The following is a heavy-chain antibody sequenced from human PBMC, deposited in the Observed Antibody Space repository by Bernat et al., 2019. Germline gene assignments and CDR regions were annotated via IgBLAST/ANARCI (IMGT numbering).Heavy chain of an antibody. D-gene: IGHD6-13*01. V-gene: IGHV3-33*01. CDR2: IWYDGSNK. Sequence: QVQLVESGGGVVQPGRSLRLSCAASGFTFSSYGMHWVRQAPGKGLEWVAVIWYDGSNKYYADSVKGRFTISRDNSKNTLYLQMNSLRAEDTAVYYCARTIAAAADVGDDWGQGALVTVSS. CDR1: GFTFSSYG. J-gene: IGHJ4*02. CDR3: ARTIAAAADVGDD.